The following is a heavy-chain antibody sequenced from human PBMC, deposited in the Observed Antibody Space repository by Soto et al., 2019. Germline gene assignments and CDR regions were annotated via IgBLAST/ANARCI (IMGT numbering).Heavy chain of an antibody. J-gene: IGHJ4*02. V-gene: IGHV3-30-3*01. CDR2: ISYDGSNK. Sequence: GGSLRLSCAASGFTFSSYAMHWVRQAPGKGLEWVAVISYDGSNKYYADSVKGRFTISRDNSKNTLYLQMNSLRAEDTAVYYCAREGYSYSFDYWGQGTLVTVSS. CDR3: AREGYSYSFDY. CDR1: GFTFSSYA. D-gene: IGHD5-18*01.